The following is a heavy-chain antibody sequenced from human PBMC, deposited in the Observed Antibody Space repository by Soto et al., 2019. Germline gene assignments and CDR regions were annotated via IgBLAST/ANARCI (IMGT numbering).Heavy chain of an antibody. CDR1: GFTFSNYW. Sequence: EVQLEESGGGLVQPGGSLRLSCVASGFTFSNYWMSWVRQAPGKGPEWVANIKQDGSEKHYVESVKGRFSISRDNAKNSLFLQMNSLRADDTAVYHCARAGGYDLWSLCDLWGQGTLVTVSS. V-gene: IGHV3-7*01. D-gene: IGHD3-3*01. J-gene: IGHJ5*02. CDR3: ARAGGYDLWSLCDL. CDR2: IKQDGSEK.